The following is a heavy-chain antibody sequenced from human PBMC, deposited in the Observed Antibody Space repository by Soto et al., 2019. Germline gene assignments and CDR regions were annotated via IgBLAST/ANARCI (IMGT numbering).Heavy chain of an antibody. Sequence: SETLSLTCTVSGGSISSYYWSWIRQPPGKGLEWIGYIYYSGSTNYNPSLKSRVTISVDTSKNQFSLKLSSVTAADTAVYYCARARKHYDILTGYRDYFDYWGQGTLVTVST. CDR1: GGSISSYY. J-gene: IGHJ4*01. CDR3: ARARKHYDILTGYRDYFDY. CDR2: IYYSGST. D-gene: IGHD3-9*01. V-gene: IGHV4-59*01.